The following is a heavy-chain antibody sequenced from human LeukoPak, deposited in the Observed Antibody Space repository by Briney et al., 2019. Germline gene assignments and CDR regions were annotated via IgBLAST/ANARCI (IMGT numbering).Heavy chain of an antibody. CDR1: GYTFTGYY. J-gene: IGHJ4*02. V-gene: IGHV1-2*02. CDR2: INPNSGGT. CDR3: AIRTDIAAAGGVDFDY. D-gene: IGHD6-13*01. Sequence: ASVKVSCNASGYTFTGYYMHWVRQAPGQGLEWMGWINPNSGGTNYAQKFQGRVTMTRDTSISTAYMELSRLRSDDTAVYYCAIRTDIAAAGGVDFDYWGQGTLVTVSS.